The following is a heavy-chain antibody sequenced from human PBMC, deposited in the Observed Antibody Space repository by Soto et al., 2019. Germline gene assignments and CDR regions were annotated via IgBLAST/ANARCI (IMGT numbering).Heavy chain of an antibody. CDR1: GFKFGDNL. CDR3: AKDILSVGRRANDAFEV. V-gene: IGHV1-3*01. D-gene: IGHD2-8*02. J-gene: IGHJ3*01. CDR2: INPDNGNT. Sequence: QVQLVQSGAEVRKPGASVNISCWASGFKFGDNLINWVRQAPGQSLEWMGWINPDNGNTRSSQTFQGRGIISRNSCASEAYLEVTDLTSDDTAVSYCAKDILSVGRRANDAFEVWGQGTMVSVSS.